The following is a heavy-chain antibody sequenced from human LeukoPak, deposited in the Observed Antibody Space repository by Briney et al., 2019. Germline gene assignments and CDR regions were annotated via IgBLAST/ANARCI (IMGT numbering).Heavy chain of an antibody. D-gene: IGHD3-10*01. Sequence: GESLKISCKGSGYSFTSYWIGWVRQMPGKGLEWMGIIYPGDSDTRYSPSFQGQVTISADKSISTAYLQWSSLKASDTATYYCARHTMVRGVIINIDYWGQGTLVTVSS. CDR3: ARHTMVRGVIINIDY. J-gene: IGHJ4*02. V-gene: IGHV5-51*01. CDR2: IYPGDSDT. CDR1: GYSFTSYW.